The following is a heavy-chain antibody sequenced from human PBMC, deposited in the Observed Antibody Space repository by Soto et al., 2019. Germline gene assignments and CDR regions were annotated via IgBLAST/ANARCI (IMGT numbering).Heavy chain of an antibody. CDR1: GYTFYRYG. CDR3: ARGAYFDWSIRAFDI. V-gene: IGHV1-18*01. Sequence: ASVKVSCKASGYTFYRYGITWVRQAPGQGLEWMGWINPSNDNTNYAQKFRGRVTMTTDKSTSTAYMELSSLKSEDTAVYYCARGAYFDWSIRAFDIWGQGTMVTVSS. D-gene: IGHD3-9*01. J-gene: IGHJ3*02. CDR2: INPSNDNT.